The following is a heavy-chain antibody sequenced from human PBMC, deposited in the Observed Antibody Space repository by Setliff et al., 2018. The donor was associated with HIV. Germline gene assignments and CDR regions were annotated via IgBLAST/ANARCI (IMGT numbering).Heavy chain of an antibody. D-gene: IGHD6-13*01. CDR1: GDSVSNGRYY. CDR3: ARGLGQQLGRFWYFDL. J-gene: IGHJ2*01. CDR2: IYTSGST. V-gene: IGHV4-61*09. Sequence: SETLSLTCTVSGDSVSNGRYYWSWIRQPAGKGLEWIGHIYTSGSTDCNPSLKSRVTISVDTSKNQFSLKMSSVTAADTAVYYCARGLGQQLGRFWYFDLWGRGTLVTVSS.